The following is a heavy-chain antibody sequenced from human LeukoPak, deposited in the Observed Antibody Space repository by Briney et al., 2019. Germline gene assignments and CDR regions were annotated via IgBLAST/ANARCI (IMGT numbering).Heavy chain of an antibody. CDR1: GFTFSDYY. CDR3: ARTYYDILTGYYSGFDY. CDR2: IRHDGSNK. Sequence: GGSLRLSCAASGFTFSDYYMSWIRQAPGKGLEWVAFIRHDGSNKYYADSVKGRFTISRDNSKNTLYLQMNSLRAEDTAVYYCARTYYDILTGYYSGFDYWGQGTLVTVSS. D-gene: IGHD3-9*01. J-gene: IGHJ4*02. V-gene: IGHV3-33*08.